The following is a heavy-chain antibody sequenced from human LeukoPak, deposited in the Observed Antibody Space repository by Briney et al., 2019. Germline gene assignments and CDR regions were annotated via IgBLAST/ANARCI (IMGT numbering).Heavy chain of an antibody. CDR3: ARDRSSSWYYYYYYMDV. V-gene: IGHV4-59*12. D-gene: IGHD6-13*01. Sequence: PSETLSLTCTVSGGSISSYYWSWIRQSPGKGLEWIGNIHYSGNTNHNPSLKSRVTISIDTSKNQFSLRLSSVTAADTAVYYCARDRSSSWYYYYYYMDVWGKGTTVTVSS. CDR1: GGSISSYY. J-gene: IGHJ6*03. CDR2: IHYSGNT.